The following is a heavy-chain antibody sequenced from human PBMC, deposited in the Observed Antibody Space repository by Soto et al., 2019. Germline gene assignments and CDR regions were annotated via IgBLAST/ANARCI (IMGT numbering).Heavy chain of an antibody. V-gene: IGHV1-46*01. Sequence: QVQLVQSGAEVKKPGASVKVSCKASGYTFTSYYMHWVRQAPGQGLEWMGIINPSGGSTSYAQKCQGRVTMTRDTSTSTVYMELSSLRSEDTAVYYCARDLRARPARYYYYYGMDVWGQGITVTVSS. CDR3: ARDLRARPARYYYYYGMDV. J-gene: IGHJ6*02. CDR1: GYTFTSYY. D-gene: IGHD3-16*01. CDR2: INPSGGST.